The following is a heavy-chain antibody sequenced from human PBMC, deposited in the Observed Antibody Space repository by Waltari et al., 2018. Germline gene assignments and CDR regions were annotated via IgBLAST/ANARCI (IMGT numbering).Heavy chain of an antibody. J-gene: IGHJ6*02. V-gene: IGHV3-7*04. CDR1: GFTFSSYW. D-gene: IGHD2-15*01. CDR3: ARGLLTGSYGMDV. CDR2: IKQDGSEK. Sequence: EVQLVESGGGLVQPGGSLRLSCAASGFTFSSYWMSWVRQAPGKGLEGVANIKQDGSEKYYVDSVKGRFTISRDNAKNSLYLQMNSLRAEDTAVYYCARGLLTGSYGMDVWGQGTTVTVSS.